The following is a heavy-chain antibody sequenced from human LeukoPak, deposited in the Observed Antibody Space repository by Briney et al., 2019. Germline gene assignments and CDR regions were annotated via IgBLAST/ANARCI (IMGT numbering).Heavy chain of an antibody. CDR3: ARVQPPEWLLFDWFDP. D-gene: IGHD3-3*01. V-gene: IGHV4-59*01. CDR1: GGSISSYY. J-gene: IGHJ5*02. CDR2: IYYSGST. Sequence: PSETLSLTCTVSGGSISSYYWSWIRQPPGKGLEWIGYIYYSGSTNYNPSLKSRVTISVDTSKNQFSLKLSSVTAADTAVYYCARVQPPEWLLFDWFDPWGQGTLVTVSS.